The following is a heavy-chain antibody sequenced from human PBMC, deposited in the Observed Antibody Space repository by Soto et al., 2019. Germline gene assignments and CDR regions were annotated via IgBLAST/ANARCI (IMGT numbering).Heavy chain of an antibody. CDR2: FIPILDMA. V-gene: IGHV1-69*02. CDR1: GGTFNTYT. J-gene: IGHJ4*02. CDR3: PSPYARDNLVPGDLNF. D-gene: IGHD2-2*01. Sequence: QVQVVQSGAEVKKPESSVKVSCKPSGGTFNTYTVNWVRLAPGHGLEWMGRFIPILDMANYAQKFQDRVTKPADRSTFTAYMGLNGLPPDAPPGFYGPSPYARDNLVPGDLNFWGREPGSLSPQ.